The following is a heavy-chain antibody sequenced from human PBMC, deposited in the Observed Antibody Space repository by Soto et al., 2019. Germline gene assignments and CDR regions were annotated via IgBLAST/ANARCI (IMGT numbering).Heavy chain of an antibody. CDR3: AKGWLYGAGMGV. D-gene: IGHD3-22*01. CDR1: EFTFSDYA. V-gene: IGHV3-23*01. CDR2: TSGSGGDL. J-gene: IGHJ6*02. Sequence: EVQLLESGGGLVQPGGSLRLSCAASEFTFSDYAMSWVRQAPGKGLEWVSSTSGSGGDLYHADSVKGRFTISRDNSKNTLYLQMNSLRAEDTAIYYCAKGWLYGAGMGVWGQGTTVTVSS.